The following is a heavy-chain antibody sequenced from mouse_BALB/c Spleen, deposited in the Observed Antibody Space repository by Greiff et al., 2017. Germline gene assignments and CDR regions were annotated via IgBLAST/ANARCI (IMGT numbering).Heavy chain of an antibody. CDR2: ISSGGGST. D-gene: IGHD2-10*01. J-gene: IGHJ4*01. Sequence: EVQLVESGGGLVKPGGSLKLSCAASGFAFSSYDMSWVRQTPEKRLEWVAYISSGGGSTYYPDTVKGRFTISRDNAKNTLYLQMSSLKSEDTAMYYCASLLGKYWGQGTSVTVSS. CDR3: ASLLGKY. V-gene: IGHV5-12-1*01. CDR1: GFAFSSYD.